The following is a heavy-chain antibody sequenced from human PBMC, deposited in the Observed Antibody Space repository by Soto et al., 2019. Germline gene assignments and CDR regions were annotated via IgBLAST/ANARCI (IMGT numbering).Heavy chain of an antibody. D-gene: IGHD3-3*01. CDR3: ARTDFWSGYYDAFDI. J-gene: IGHJ3*02. V-gene: IGHV3-21*01. Sequence: WGSLRLSCAASGFTFSSYSMNWVRQAPGKGLEWVSSISSSSSYIYYADSVKGRFTISRDNAKNSLYLQMNSLRAEDTAVYYCARTDFWSGYYDAFDIWGQGTMVTVSS. CDR2: ISSSSSYI. CDR1: GFTFSSYS.